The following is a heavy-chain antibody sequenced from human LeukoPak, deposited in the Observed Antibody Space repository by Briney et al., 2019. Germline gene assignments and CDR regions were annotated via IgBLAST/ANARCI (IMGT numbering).Heavy chain of an antibody. CDR3: ARDGSPTFYYYYMDV. D-gene: IGHD2/OR15-2a*01. CDR2: ISSKSKSI. J-gene: IGHJ6*03. V-gene: IGHV3-48*01. CDR1: GFTFSEYG. Sequence: GGSLRLSCAASGFTFSEYGMNWVRQAPGKGLEWVSYISSKSKSIYYADSVKGRFTISRDNGKNSLSLQMNSLTAEDTAMYYCARDGSPTFYYYYMDVWGKGTTVTVSS.